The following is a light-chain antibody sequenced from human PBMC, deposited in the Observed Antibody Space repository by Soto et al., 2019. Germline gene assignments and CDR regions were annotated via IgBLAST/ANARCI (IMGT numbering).Light chain of an antibody. V-gene: IGKV1-5*03. Sequence: DIKMTQSPSTLSASVGDRVTISCRASQTIMNWVAWYQQKPGKAPNLLIYGVSNLASGVSPRFSGTGSVTEFTLSISSLRPDDSATYYCQQERGDSWTFGHGTKVEIK. CDR2: GVS. J-gene: IGKJ1*01. CDR1: QTIMNW. CDR3: QQERGDSWT.